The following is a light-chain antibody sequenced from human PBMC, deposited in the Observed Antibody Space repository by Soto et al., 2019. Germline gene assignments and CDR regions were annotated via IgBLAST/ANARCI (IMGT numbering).Light chain of an antibody. V-gene: IGLV4-69*01. J-gene: IGLJ2*01. CDR3: QTWGTGIVV. Sequence: QLVLTQSPSASASLGASVKLTCTLSSGHSSYAIAWHQQQPEKGPRYLMKLNSDGSHSKGDGIPDRFSGSSSGAERYLTISSLQSEDEADYYCQTWGTGIVVFGGGTTLTVL. CDR2: LNSDGSH. CDR1: SGHSSYA.